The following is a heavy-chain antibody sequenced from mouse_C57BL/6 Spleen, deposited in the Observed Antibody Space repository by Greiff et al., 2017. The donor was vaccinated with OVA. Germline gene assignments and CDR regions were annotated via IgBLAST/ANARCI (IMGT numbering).Heavy chain of an antibody. D-gene: IGHD1-1*01. Sequence: VQLKESGAELVKPGASVKLSCTASGFNIKDYYMHWVKQRTEQGLEWIGRIDPEDGETKYAPKFQGKATITADTSSNTAYLQLSSLTSEDTAVYYCARATVVATGYFDVWGTGTTVTVSS. CDR3: ARATVVATGYFDV. V-gene: IGHV14-2*01. J-gene: IGHJ1*03. CDR2: IDPEDGET. CDR1: GFNIKDYY.